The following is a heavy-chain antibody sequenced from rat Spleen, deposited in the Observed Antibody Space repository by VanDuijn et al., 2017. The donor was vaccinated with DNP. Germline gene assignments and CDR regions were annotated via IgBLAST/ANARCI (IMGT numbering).Heavy chain of an antibody. CDR1: GFSLTDYS. J-gene: IGHJ3*01. V-gene: IGHV2-19*01. CDR2: ISSGGST. CDR3: TRDYYSSSFVY. D-gene: IGHD1-2*01. Sequence: QVQLKESGPGLVQPSQTLSLTCTVSGFSLTDYSVHWVRQPPGKVLEWIAAISSGGSTYYNSALKSRLSISRDTSKSQVFLKVNSLQTEDTAIYFCTRDYYSSSFVYWGQGTLVTVSS.